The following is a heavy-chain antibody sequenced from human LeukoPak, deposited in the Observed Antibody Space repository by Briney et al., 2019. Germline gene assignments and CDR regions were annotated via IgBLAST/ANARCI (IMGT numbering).Heavy chain of an antibody. CDR2: INPNSGGT. CDR3: ARRLASCYTCHWFDP. CDR1: GYTFTGYY. V-gene: IGHV1-2*02. J-gene: IGHJ5*02. D-gene: IGHD2-2*02. Sequence: ASVKVSCKASGYTFTGYYMHWVRQAPGQGLEWMGWINPNSGGTNYAQKFQGRVTMTRDTSISTAYMELSRLRSDDTAVYYCARRLASCYTCHWFDPWGQGTLVTVSS.